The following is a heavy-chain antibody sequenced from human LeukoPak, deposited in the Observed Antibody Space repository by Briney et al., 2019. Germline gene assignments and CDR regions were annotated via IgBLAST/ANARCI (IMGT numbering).Heavy chain of an antibody. J-gene: IGHJ4*02. CDR1: GGSISSYY. CDR2: IYYSGST. D-gene: IGHD3-10*01. V-gene: IGHV4-59*01. Sequence: SETLSLTCTVSGGSISSYYWSWIRQPPGKGLEWIGYIYYSGSTNYNPSLKSRVTISVDTSKNQFSLKPSSVTAADTAVYYCARVQRVTMVRGVIIFDYWGQGTLVTVSS. CDR3: ARVQRVTMVRGVIIFDY.